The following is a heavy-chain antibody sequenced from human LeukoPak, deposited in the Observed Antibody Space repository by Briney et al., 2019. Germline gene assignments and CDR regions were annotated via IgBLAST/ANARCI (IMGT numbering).Heavy chain of an antibody. CDR2: IYPGDSDT. CDR1: GYSFASYW. J-gene: IGHJ3*02. Sequence: PGESLKISCKGSGYSFASYWIGWVRQMPGKGLEWMGIIYPGDSDTRYSPSLQGQVTISADKSISTAYLQWSSLKASDTAMYYCARPVHYYANDAFDIWGQGTMVTVSS. CDR3: ARPVHYYANDAFDI. V-gene: IGHV5-51*01. D-gene: IGHD2-8*01.